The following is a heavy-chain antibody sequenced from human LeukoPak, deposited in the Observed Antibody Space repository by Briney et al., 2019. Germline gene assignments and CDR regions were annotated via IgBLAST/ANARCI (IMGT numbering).Heavy chain of an antibody. D-gene: IGHD6-6*01. Sequence: SQTLSLTCSVSGDSISSRTYYWTWIRQYPEKGLEWIGYIWSSGSTNYNPSLKSRVTVSVDTSKNQFSLTLTSVTAADTALYYCAADVSSTFPNWIDPWGQGIPVIVSS. CDR2: IWSSGST. CDR1: GDSISSRTYY. CDR3: AADVSSTFPNWIDP. V-gene: IGHV4-31*03. J-gene: IGHJ5*02.